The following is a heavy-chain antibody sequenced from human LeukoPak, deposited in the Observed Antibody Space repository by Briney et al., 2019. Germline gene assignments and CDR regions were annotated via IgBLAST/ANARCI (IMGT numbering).Heavy chain of an antibody. D-gene: IGHD3-3*01. Sequence: ASVKVSCKASGGTFSSYAISWVRQAPGQGLEWMGIINPSGGSTSYAQKFQGRVTMTRDMSTSTVYMELSSLRSEDTAVYYCARAYYDFWSGYYKGAGYWGQGTLVTVSS. CDR3: ARAYYDFWSGYYKGAGY. J-gene: IGHJ4*02. CDR1: GGTFSSYA. CDR2: INPSGGST. V-gene: IGHV1-46*01.